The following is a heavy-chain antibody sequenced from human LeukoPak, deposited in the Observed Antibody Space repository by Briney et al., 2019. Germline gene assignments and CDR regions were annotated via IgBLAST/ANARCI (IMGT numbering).Heavy chain of an antibody. D-gene: IGHD6-19*01. CDR2: IFPILGIA. CDR1: GGTFSSYT. V-gene: IGHV1-69*04. J-gene: IGHJ4*02. CDR3: ARDGIAVATPPIVSYFDY. Sequence: SVKVSCKASGGTFSSYTISWVRQAPGQGLEWMGRIFPILGIANYAQKFQGRVTITADKSTSTAYMELSSLRSEDTAVYYCARDGIAVATPPIVSYFDYWGQGTLVTVSS.